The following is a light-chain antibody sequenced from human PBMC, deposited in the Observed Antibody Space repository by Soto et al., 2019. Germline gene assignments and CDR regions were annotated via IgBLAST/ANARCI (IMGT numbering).Light chain of an antibody. V-gene: IGLV1-40*01. J-gene: IGLJ1*01. Sequence: CVLTQPPSVSGAPGQRVTISCTGSSSNIGAGYDVHWYQQLPGTAPKLLIYGNSNRPSGVPDRFSGSKSGTSASLAITGLQAEVEADYYCQSYDSSLSGYVFGTGTKVTVL. CDR2: GNS. CDR1: SSNIGAGYD. CDR3: QSYDSSLSGYV.